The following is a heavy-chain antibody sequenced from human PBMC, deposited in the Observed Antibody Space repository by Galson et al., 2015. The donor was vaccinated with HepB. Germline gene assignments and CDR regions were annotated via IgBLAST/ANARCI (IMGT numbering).Heavy chain of an antibody. V-gene: IGHV3-66*01. D-gene: IGHD6-19*01. Sequence: SLRLSCAASGFTVSSNYMSWVRQAPGKGLEWVSVIYSGGSTYYADSVKGRFTISRDNSKNTLYLQMNSLRAEDTAVYYCARESSSGWFDYWGQGTLVTVSS. CDR1: GFTVSSNY. J-gene: IGHJ4*02. CDR2: IYSGGST. CDR3: ARESSSGWFDY.